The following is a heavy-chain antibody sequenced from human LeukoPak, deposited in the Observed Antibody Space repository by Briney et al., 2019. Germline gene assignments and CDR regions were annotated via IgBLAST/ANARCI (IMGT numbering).Heavy chain of an antibody. V-gene: IGHV4-59*01. Sequence: SETLSLTCTVSGGSISSYYWSWIRQPTGKGLEWIGYIYYSGSTNYNPSLKSRVTISVDTSKNQFSLKLSSVTAADTAVYYCARGTEEYYYDSSGYYYVIDYWGQGTLVTVSS. CDR2: IYYSGST. CDR1: GGSISSYY. J-gene: IGHJ4*02. D-gene: IGHD3-22*01. CDR3: ARGTEEYYYDSSGYYYVIDY.